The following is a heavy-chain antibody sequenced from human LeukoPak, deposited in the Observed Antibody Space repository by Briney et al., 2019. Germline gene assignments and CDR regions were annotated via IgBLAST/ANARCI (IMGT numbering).Heavy chain of an antibody. D-gene: IGHD3-3*01. CDR3: TTGHNWSPL. CDR1: GFTCSHAW. Sequence: GGSLRLSCAASGFTCSHAWMSWVRQAPGKGLEWVGRIKSKTDGGTTDYAAPVRGRFTISRDDSKSALYLHMDSLKTEDTAVYYCTTGHNWSPLWGQGTLVTVSS. J-gene: IGHJ4*02. CDR2: IKSKTDGGTT. V-gene: IGHV3-15*01.